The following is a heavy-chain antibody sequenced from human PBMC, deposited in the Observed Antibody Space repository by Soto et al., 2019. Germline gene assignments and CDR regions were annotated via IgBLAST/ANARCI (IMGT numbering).Heavy chain of an antibody. Sequence: LSLTCTVSGGSISSSSYYWGWIRQPPGKGLEWIGSIYYSGSTYYNPSLKSRVTISVDTSKNQFSLKLSPVTAADTAVYYCADETYYYDSSGYYENWIFDYWGQGTLVTVSS. J-gene: IGHJ4*02. V-gene: IGHV4-39*01. CDR3: ADETYYYDSSGYYENWIFDY. CDR1: GGSISSSSYY. CDR2: IYYSGST. D-gene: IGHD3-22*01.